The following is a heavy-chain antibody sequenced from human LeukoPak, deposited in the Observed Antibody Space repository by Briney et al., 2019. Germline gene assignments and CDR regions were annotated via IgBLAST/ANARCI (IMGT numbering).Heavy chain of an antibody. CDR2: IWYDGSYK. V-gene: IGHV3-33*08. Sequence: GGSPRLSCAASGFTFSSHGMHWVRQAPGKGLEWVADIWYDGSYKYYADSVQGRSIISRDNSINMVYLEMNSLRAEDTAVYYCARDKGTRSLDHWGQGTLVTVSS. CDR1: GFTFSSHG. J-gene: IGHJ4*02. D-gene: IGHD1-14*01. CDR3: ARDKGTRSLDH.